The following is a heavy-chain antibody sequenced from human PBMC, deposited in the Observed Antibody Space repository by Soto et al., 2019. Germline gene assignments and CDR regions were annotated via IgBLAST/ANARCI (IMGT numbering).Heavy chain of an antibody. CDR3: ARLNRDIVVVPAAMIWFDP. Sequence: ASETLSLTCTVSGVSISSYYWSWIRQPPGKGLEWIGYIYYSGSTNYNPSLKSRVTISVDTSKNQFSLKLSSVTAADTAAYYCARLNRDIVVVPAAMIWFDPWGQGTLVTVSS. J-gene: IGHJ5*02. CDR2: IYYSGST. V-gene: IGHV4-59*08. CDR1: GVSISSYY. D-gene: IGHD2-2*01.